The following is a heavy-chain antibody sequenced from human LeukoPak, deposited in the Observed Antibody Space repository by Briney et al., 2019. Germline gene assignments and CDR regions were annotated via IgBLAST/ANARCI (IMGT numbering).Heavy chain of an antibody. CDR3: AKVWQQLVSGPFDY. J-gene: IGHJ4*02. Sequence: PGGSLRLSCTASGFTFSSYDISWVRQAPGKGLEWVSTITGLGGRTYYADSVKGRFTISRDNSKNTLYLQMNSLRAEDTAVYYCAKVWQQLVSGPFDYWGQGTLVTVSS. V-gene: IGHV3-23*01. CDR1: GFTFSSYD. CDR2: ITGLGGRT. D-gene: IGHD6-13*01.